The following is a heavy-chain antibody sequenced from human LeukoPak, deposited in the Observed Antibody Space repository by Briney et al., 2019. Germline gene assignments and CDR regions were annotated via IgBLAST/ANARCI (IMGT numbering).Heavy chain of an antibody. J-gene: IGHJ4*02. CDR1: GFTFSSYA. CDR3: ARETSPLYSSGWYVY. D-gene: IGHD6-19*01. V-gene: IGHV3-30-3*01. Sequence: PGGSLRLSCAASGFTFSSYAMHWVRQAPGKGLEWVAVISYDGSNKYYADSVKGRFTISRDNSKNTLYPQMNSLRAEDTAVYYCARETSPLYSSGWYVYWGQGTLVTVSS. CDR2: ISYDGSNK.